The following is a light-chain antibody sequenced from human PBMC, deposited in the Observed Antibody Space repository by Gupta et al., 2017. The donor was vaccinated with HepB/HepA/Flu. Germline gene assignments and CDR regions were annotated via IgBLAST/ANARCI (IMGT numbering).Light chain of an antibody. V-gene: IGLV8-61*01. Sequence: QAVVTQEPSFSVSPGGTVTLTCGFSSGSVSTSYYPSWYQQTPGQAPRTLIYSTNTRSSGVPDRFSGSILENKAALTITGAQADDESDYYCMLYMGSGIWVFGGGTKLTVV. CDR3: MLYMGSGIWV. CDR2: STN. CDR1: SGSVSTSYY. J-gene: IGLJ3*02.